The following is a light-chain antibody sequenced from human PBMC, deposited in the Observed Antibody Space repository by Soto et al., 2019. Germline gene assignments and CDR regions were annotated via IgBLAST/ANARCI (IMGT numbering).Light chain of an antibody. CDR2: LNSDGSH. V-gene: IGLV4-69*01. Sequence: QLVLTQSPSASASLGASVKLTCTLSSGHSSYAIAWHQQQPEKGPRYLMKLNSDGSHSKGDGIPDRFSGSSSGAERYLTISSHQSEDEADYCCQTWGSGTVVFGGGTKLTVL. CDR1: SGHSSYA. J-gene: IGLJ2*01. CDR3: QTWGSGTVV.